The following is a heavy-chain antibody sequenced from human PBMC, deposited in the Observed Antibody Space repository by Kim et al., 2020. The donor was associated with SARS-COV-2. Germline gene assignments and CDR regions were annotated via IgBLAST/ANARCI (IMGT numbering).Heavy chain of an antibody. D-gene: IGHD2-8*01. CDR2: ISSSGSTI. V-gene: IGHV3-11*01. CDR1: GFTFSDYY. Sequence: GGSLRLSCAASGFTFSDYYMSWIRQAPGKGLEWVSYISSSGSTIYYADSVKGRFTISRDNAKNSLYLQMNSLRAEDTAVYYCARDFDRWDIVLQTAPNLNAFDIWGQGTMVTVSS. CDR3: ARDFDRWDIVLQTAPNLNAFDI. J-gene: IGHJ3*02.